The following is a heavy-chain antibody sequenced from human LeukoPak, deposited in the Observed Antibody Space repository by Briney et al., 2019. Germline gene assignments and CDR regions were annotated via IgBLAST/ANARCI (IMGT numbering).Heavy chain of an antibody. V-gene: IGHV3-66*02. CDR3: ARTEYCSGSNCYSLDY. J-gene: IGHJ4*02. Sequence: GGSLRLPCAASGFIVSSNYMSWVRQAPGKGLEGGSVIYSGCSTYYKDSVKGRFTISRDNSKNTLYLQMNSLRAEDTAVYYCARTEYCSGSNCYSLDYWGQGTLVTVSS. CDR2: IYSGCST. D-gene: IGHD2-15*01. CDR1: GFIVSSNY.